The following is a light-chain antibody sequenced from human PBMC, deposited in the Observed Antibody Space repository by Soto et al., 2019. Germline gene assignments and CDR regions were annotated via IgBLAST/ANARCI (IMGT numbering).Light chain of an antibody. CDR3: HVWDSDSDHPL. V-gene: IGLV3-21*01. CDR2: NEV. Sequence: SYELTQPPSVSVAPGKTARTTCGGNNIGSKSVHWYQQKAGQAPVLVIFNEVDRPSGIPERFSGSNSGNTATLTITRVDAGDEADYYCHVWDSDSDHPLFGEGTKLTVL. J-gene: IGLJ3*02. CDR1: NIGSKS.